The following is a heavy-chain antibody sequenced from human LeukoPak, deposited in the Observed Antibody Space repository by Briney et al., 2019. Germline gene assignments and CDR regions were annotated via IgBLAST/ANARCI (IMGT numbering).Heavy chain of an antibody. CDR2: IVGRGATT. Sequence: GGSLRLSCAASGFTFSNYAVTWVRQAPRKGLEWVSTIVGRGATTYYADSVKGRFTISRDNSKNTLYLQMNSLRAEDTAVYYCAKGYYDSSGYYFDDWGQGTLVTVSS. J-gene: IGHJ4*02. V-gene: IGHV3-23*01. CDR3: AKGYYDSSGYYFDD. D-gene: IGHD3-22*01. CDR1: GFTFSNYA.